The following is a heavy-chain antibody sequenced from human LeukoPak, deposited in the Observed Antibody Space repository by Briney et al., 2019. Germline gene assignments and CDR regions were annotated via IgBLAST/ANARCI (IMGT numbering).Heavy chain of an antibody. V-gene: IGHV3-30*02. D-gene: IGHD1-26*01. CDR3: AKDGMGAPALYYFDY. J-gene: IGHJ4*02. CDR1: GFTFSSYG. CDR2: IRYDGSNK. Sequence: GGSLRLSCAASGFTFSSYGMHWVRQAPGKGLEWVAFIRYDGSNKYYADSVKGRFTISRDNSKNTLYLQMNSLRAEDTAVYYCAKDGMGAPALYYFDYWGQGTLVTVSS.